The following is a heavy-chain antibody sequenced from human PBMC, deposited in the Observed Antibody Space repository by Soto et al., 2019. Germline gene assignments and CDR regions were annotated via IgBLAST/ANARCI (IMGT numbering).Heavy chain of an antibody. CDR2: ISGSGGST. D-gene: IGHD1-26*01. CDR1: GFTFSSYA. V-gene: IGHV3-23*01. Sequence: PGGSLRLSCAASGFTFSSYAMSWVRQAPGKGLEWVSAISGSGGSTYYADSVKGRFTISRDNSKNTLYLQMNSLRAEDTAVYYCAKNSGSYFETFYYYGMDVWGQGTTVTVSS. CDR3: AKNSGSYFETFYYYGMDV. J-gene: IGHJ6*02.